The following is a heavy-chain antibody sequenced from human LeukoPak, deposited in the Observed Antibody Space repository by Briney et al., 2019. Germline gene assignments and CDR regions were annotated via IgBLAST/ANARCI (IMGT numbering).Heavy chain of an antibody. V-gene: IGHV3-23*01. CDR3: AKEPASGGWFDP. Sequence: GGSLRLSCAASGFTFSSYAMSWVRQAPGKGLEWVSAISGTGGRTYYADSVEGRFTISRDNSKNTLYLQMNSLRAEDTAVYYCAKEPASGGWFDPWGQGTLVAVSS. CDR2: ISGTGGRT. D-gene: IGHD2-15*01. CDR1: GFTFSSYA. J-gene: IGHJ5*02.